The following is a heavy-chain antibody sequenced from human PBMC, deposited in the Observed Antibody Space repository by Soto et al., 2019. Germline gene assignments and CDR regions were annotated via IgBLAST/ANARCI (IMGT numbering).Heavy chain of an antibody. V-gene: IGHV1-69*13. CDR3: EAYSSRLGY. CDR2: IIPIFGTA. J-gene: IGHJ4*02. Sequence: GASVKVSCKASGGTFSSYSISWVLQAPGQGLEWMGGIIPIFGTANYAQKFQGRVTITADESTSTAYMELSSLRSEDTAVYYCEAYSSRLGYWGQGTLVTVSS. CDR1: GGTFSSYS. D-gene: IGHD6-13*01.